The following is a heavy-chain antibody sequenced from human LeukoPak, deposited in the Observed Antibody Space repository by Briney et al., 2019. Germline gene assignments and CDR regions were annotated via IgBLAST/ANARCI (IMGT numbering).Heavy chain of an antibody. CDR2: ISSSSSTI. Sequence: GGSLRLSCAASGFTFSSYSMNWVRQAPGKGLEWVSYISSSSSTIYYADSVKGRFTISRDNAKNSLYLQMNSLRAEDTAVYYCARGSPRGYDVYWGQGTLVTVSS. J-gene: IGHJ4*02. D-gene: IGHD3-10*01. CDR1: GFTFSSYS. V-gene: IGHV3-48*01. CDR3: ARGSPRGYDVY.